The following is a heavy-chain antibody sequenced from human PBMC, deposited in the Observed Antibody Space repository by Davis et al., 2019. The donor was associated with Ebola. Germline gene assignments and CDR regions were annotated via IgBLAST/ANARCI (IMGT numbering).Heavy chain of an antibody. Sequence: ASVKVSCKVSGYTLTELSMHWVRQAPGKGLEWMGGFDPEDGETIYAQKFQGRVTMTTDTSTSTAYMELRSLRSDDTAVYYCARDKSGSYWGQGTLVTVSS. CDR2: FDPEDGET. CDR3: ARDKSGSY. V-gene: IGHV1-24*01. D-gene: IGHD1-26*01. CDR1: GYTLTELS. J-gene: IGHJ4*02.